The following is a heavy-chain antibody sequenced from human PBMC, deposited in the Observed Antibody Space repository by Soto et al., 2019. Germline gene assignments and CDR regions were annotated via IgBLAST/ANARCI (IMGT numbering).Heavy chain of an antibody. Sequence: GGSLRLSCAASGFAFSTYAMTWVRQAPGRGLEWVAGISVSGDKAYYADSVKGRFTISRDNSKNTVFLQIASLRVEDTAVYYCATDQFRPALLYSLGFLLPEYGHWGQGTLVTVYS. J-gene: IGHJ4*02. D-gene: IGHD3-22*01. CDR2: ISVSGDKA. CDR3: ATDQFRPALLYSLGFLLPEYGH. V-gene: IGHV3-23*01. CDR1: GFAFSTYA.